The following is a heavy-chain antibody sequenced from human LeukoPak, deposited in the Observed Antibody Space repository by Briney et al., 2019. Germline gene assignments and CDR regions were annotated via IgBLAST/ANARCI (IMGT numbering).Heavy chain of an antibody. J-gene: IGHJ4*02. CDR1: GGSISSGGYY. D-gene: IGHD5-12*01. CDR2: IYYSGST. V-gene: IGHV4-31*03. Sequence: SQTLSLTCTVSGGSISSGGYYWSWIRQHPGKGLEWIGYIYYSGSTYYNPSLKSRVTISVDTSKNQFSLKLSSVTAADTAVCYCARGGYSGYVDYWGQGTLVTVSS. CDR3: ARGGYSGYVDY.